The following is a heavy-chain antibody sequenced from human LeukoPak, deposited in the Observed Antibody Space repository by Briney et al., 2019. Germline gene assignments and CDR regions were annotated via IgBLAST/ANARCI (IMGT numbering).Heavy chain of an antibody. CDR1: GFTFSNAW. CDR2: IKRKTDGGTT. Sequence: PGGSLRLSCAASGFTFSNAWMSWVRQAPGKGLEWVGRIKRKTDGGTTDYAAPVKGRFTISRDDSKNTLYLQMNSLKTEDTAVYYCTTGLTTVTTVYYYYMDVWGKGTTVTVSS. J-gene: IGHJ6*03. D-gene: IGHD4-11*01. CDR3: TTGLTTVTTVYYYYMDV. V-gene: IGHV3-15*01.